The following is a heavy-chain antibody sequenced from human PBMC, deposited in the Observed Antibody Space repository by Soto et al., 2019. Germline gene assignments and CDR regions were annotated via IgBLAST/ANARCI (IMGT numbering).Heavy chain of an antibody. CDR3: ARRVPFGYGMDV. J-gene: IGHJ6*02. Sequence: GGSLTRSCAASGFTFRSYAMHWVRQAPVKGLEWVAVISYDGSNKYYADSVKGRFTISRDNSKNTLYLQMNSLRAEDTAVYYCARRVPFGYGMDVWGQGTTVIVS. CDR2: ISYDGSNK. D-gene: IGHD3-16*01. V-gene: IGHV3-30-3*01. CDR1: GFTFRSYA.